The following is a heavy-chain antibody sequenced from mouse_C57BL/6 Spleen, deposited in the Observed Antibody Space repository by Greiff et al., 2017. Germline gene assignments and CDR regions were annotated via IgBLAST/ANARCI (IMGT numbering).Heavy chain of an antibody. CDR3: TRGLPKYFDY. V-gene: IGHV1-15*01. D-gene: IGHD5-5*01. CDR2: IDPETGGT. CDR1: GYTFTDYE. J-gene: IGHJ2*01. Sequence: QVQLQQSGAELVRPGASVTLSCKASGYTFTDYEMHWVQQTPVHGLEWIGAIDPETGGTAYNQKFKGKAILTADKSSSTAYMELRSLTSEDSAVYYCTRGLPKYFDYWGQGTTLTVSS.